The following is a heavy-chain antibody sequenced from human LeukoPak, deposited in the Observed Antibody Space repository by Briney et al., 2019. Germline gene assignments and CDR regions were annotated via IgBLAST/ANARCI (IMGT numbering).Heavy chain of an antibody. J-gene: IGHJ3*02. Sequence: GVSLRLSCAASGFTFNSYCMIWLRQAPGKGLEWVANIKQDGRDKYYVDCVKGRFTISRYNAKNSLYLQINSPRAEDTALYYCARDRLYCTNGVCSYDAFDIWGQGTMVTVSS. CDR3: ARDRLYCTNGVCSYDAFDI. D-gene: IGHD2-8*01. CDR1: GFTFNSYC. V-gene: IGHV3-7*01. CDR2: IKQDGRDK.